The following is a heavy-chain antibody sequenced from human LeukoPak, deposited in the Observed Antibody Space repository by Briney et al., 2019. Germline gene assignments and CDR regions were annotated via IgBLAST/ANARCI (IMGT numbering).Heavy chain of an antibody. Sequence: PGGSLRLSCAASGFTFSTYSMNWVRQAPGKGLEWVSSISSSSNYIYYADSVKGRFSISRDDAKNSLFLQMNGLRAEDTAVCYCARDMTTATTCYLQHWGQGTLVTVSS. J-gene: IGHJ1*01. V-gene: IGHV3-21*01. CDR3: ARDMTTATTCYLQH. CDR2: ISSSSNYI. D-gene: IGHD4-17*01. CDR1: GFTFSTYS.